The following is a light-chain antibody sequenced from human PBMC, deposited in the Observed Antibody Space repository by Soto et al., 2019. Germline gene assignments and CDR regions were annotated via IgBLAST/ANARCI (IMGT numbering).Light chain of an antibody. V-gene: IGLV2-14*03. CDR2: DVT. CDR3: SSYTTSSILGYV. Sequence: QSALTQPASVSGSPGQSITISCTGTSSDVGGSNYVSWYRQHPGKAPKLMIYDVTYRPSGVSNRFSGSKSGKTASLTISGLQAEDEADYYCSSYTTSSILGYVFGTGTEVTVL. CDR1: SSDVGGSNY. J-gene: IGLJ1*01.